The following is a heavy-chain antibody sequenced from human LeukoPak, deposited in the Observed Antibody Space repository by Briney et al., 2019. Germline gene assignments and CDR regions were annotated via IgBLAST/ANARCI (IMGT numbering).Heavy chain of an antibody. CDR2: ISSSSSYT. Sequence: PGGSLRLSCAASGFTFSDYYMSWIRQAPGKGLKWVSYISSSSSYTNYADSVKGRFTISRDNAKNSLYLQMNSLRGEDTAVYYCARDNGGEYYFDYWGQGTLVTVSS. J-gene: IGHJ4*02. CDR1: GFTFSDYY. D-gene: IGHD4-17*01. V-gene: IGHV3-11*05. CDR3: ARDNGGEYYFDY.